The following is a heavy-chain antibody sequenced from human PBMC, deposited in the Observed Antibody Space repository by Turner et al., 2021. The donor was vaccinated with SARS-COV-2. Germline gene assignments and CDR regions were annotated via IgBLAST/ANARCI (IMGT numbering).Heavy chain of an antibody. CDR1: GFTFSDYW. V-gene: IGHV3-7*01. Sequence: EVQLVESGGGWVQSGGSLRLSCAGSGFTFSDYWMGWVRQAPGKGLEWVANIKTDGSSKYYVDSVKDRFTTSRDNAKNSLYLQMYSLRAEDTAVYYCVRHGSWNFDSWGQGTLVTVSS. J-gene: IGHJ5*01. CDR2: IKTDGSSK. CDR3: VRHGSWNFDS. D-gene: IGHD1-1*01.